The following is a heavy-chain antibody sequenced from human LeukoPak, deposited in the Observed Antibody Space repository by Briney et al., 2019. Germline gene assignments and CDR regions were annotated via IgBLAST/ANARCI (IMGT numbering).Heavy chain of an antibody. D-gene: IGHD5-12*01. CDR3: AKDRGPYSGYDSFFDF. Sequence: GGSLRLSCADSGFTFSTYAMHWVRQAPGKGLEWVAVISYDGGNEYYADSVKGRFTISRDNSKNTLFLQMNSLRAEDTAVYYCAKDRGPYSGYDSFFDFWGQGTLVTVSS. CDR2: ISYDGGNE. CDR1: GFTFSTYA. V-gene: IGHV3-30-3*01. J-gene: IGHJ4*02.